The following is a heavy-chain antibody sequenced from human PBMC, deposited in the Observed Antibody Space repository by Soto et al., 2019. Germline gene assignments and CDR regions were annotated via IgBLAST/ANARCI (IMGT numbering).Heavy chain of an antibody. CDR1: GGSFSGYY. CDR3: ARASNSSSGGSSAFDI. D-gene: IGHD6-6*01. CDR2: IYYSGST. V-gene: IGHV4-34*01. Sequence: QVQLQQWGAGLLKPSETLSLTCAVYGGSFSGYYWSWIRQPPGKGLEWIGYIYYSGSTYYNPSLKSRVTISVDTSKNQFSLKLSSVTAADTAVYYCARASNSSSGGSSAFDIWGQGTMVTVSS. J-gene: IGHJ3*02.